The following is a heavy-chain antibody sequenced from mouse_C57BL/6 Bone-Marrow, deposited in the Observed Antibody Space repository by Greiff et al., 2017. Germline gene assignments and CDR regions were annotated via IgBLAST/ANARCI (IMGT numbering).Heavy chain of an antibody. CDR1: GYTFTSYW. CDR2: INPSNGGT. CDR3: ARIYYYGSSFDY. Sequence: QVQLKQPGTELVKPGASVKLSCKASGYTFTSYWMHWVKQRPGQGLEWIGNINPSNGGTNYNEKFKSKATLTVDKSSSTAYMQLSSLTSADSAVYSCARIYYYGSSFDYWGQGTTLTVSS. D-gene: IGHD1-1*01. V-gene: IGHV1-53*01. J-gene: IGHJ2*01.